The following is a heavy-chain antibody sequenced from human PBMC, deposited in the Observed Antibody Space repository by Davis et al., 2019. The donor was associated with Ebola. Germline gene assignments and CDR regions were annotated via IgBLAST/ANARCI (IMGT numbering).Heavy chain of an antibody. CDR1: GGSISTTYY. V-gene: IGHV4-39*07. Sequence: HPSETLSLTCTVSGGSISTTYYWGWIRQPPGKGLEWIATIPYTESTYYNPSLQGRVTISLDRTKNQFSLRLTFLTAADTAVYYCARVPSYYYASGTNWFDPWGQGTLVTVSS. J-gene: IGHJ5*02. D-gene: IGHD3-10*01. CDR2: IPYTEST. CDR3: ARVPSYYYASGTNWFDP.